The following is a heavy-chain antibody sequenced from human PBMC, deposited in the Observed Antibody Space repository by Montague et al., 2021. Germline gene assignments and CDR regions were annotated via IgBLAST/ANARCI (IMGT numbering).Heavy chain of an antibody. J-gene: IGHJ3*01. CDR3: ASYSTRGWPLGAFDL. Sequence: SETLSLTCTVSGGSMSSYYWCWIRQPPGTGLEWIGYIYYSGSTNYNPSLKSRVTIAVDTSKNQFSLKLSSVTAPDTAGYYCASYSTRGWPLGAFDLWGQGTMVTVSS. V-gene: IGHV4-59*01. D-gene: IGHD6-13*01. CDR2: IYYSGST. CDR1: GGSMSSYY.